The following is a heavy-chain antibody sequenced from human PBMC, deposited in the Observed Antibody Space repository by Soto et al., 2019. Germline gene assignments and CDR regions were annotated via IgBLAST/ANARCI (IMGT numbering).Heavy chain of an antibody. D-gene: IGHD3-22*01. Sequence: TSETLSLTCAVYGGSFSGYYWTWIRQPPGKGLEWIAEINQSGSSNSNPSLESRVTISVDTSKNQFSLKLSSVTAADAAVYYCARGISMTVEVQRDAPEKYSFDSWGQGTLVTVYS. J-gene: IGHJ4*02. CDR2: INQSGSS. CDR1: GGSFSGYY. V-gene: IGHV4-34*01. CDR3: ARGISMTVEVQRDAPEKYSFDS.